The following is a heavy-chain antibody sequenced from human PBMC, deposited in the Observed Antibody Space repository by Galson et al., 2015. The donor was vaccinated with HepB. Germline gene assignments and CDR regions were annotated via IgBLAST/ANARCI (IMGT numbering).Heavy chain of an antibody. J-gene: IGHJ4*02. D-gene: IGHD3-3*01. CDR3: ARGFLEDY. CDR2: ISSGNSAI. Sequence: SLRLSCAASGFTFIRYSMNWVRQAPGKGLEWVSYISSGNSAIYYADSVKGRFTISRDNAKNSLYLQMNSLRAEDTAVYYCARGFLEDYWGQGTLVTVSS. CDR1: GFTFIRYS. V-gene: IGHV3-48*01.